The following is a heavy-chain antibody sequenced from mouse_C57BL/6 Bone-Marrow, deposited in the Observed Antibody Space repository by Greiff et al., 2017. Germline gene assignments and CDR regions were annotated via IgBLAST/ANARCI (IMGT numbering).Heavy chain of an antibody. CDR2: IDPSDSYT. CDR3: ARGGWLRFAY. D-gene: IGHD2-3*01. CDR1: GYTFTSYW. Sequence: VQLQQPGAELVMPGASVKLSCKASGYTFTSYWMHWVKQRPGQGLEWIGEIDPSDSYTNYNQKFKGKSTLTEDKSSSTAYMQLSSLTSEDSAVYYCARGGWLRFAYWGQGTLVTVSA. J-gene: IGHJ3*01. V-gene: IGHV1-69*01.